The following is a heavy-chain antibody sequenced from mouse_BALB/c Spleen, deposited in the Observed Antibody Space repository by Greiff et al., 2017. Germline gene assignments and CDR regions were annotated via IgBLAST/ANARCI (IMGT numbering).Heavy chain of an antibody. Sequence: VQLQQPGAELVMPGASVKMSCKASGYTFTDYWMHWVKQRPGQGLEWIGAIDTSDSYTSYNQKFKGKATLTVDESSSTAYMQLSSLTSEDSAVYYCARLSRGYAMDYWGQGTSVTVSS. CDR3: ARLSRGYAMDY. CDR2: IDTSDSYT. CDR1: GYTFTDYW. J-gene: IGHJ4*01. V-gene: IGHV1-69*01.